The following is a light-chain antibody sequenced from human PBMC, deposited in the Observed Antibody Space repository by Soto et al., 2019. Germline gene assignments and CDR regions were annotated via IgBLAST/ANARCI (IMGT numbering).Light chain of an antibody. V-gene: IGKV3-15*01. CDR3: QQYNNLPST. J-gene: IGKJ2*01. CDR1: QSVSSN. CDR2: GAS. Sequence: EIVMTQSPATLSVSPGERATLSCRASQSVSSNLTWYQQKPGQAPRLLIYGASTRATGIPARFSGSGSGTEFTLTISGLQSEDFSVYYCQQYNNLPSTFGQGTKLEIK.